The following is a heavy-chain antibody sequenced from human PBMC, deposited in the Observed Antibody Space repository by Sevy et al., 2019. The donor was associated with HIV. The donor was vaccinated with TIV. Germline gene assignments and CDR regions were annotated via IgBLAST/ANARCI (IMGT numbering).Heavy chain of an antibody. CDR2: IKQDGSEK. CDR3: ARERDGYNYYLDY. D-gene: IGHD5-12*01. V-gene: IGHV3-7*01. J-gene: IGHJ4*02. Sequence: GGSLRLSCAASGFTFSSYWMSWVRQAPGKGLEWVANIKQDGSEKYYVVSVKGRFTISRDNAKNSLYLQMNSLRAEDTAVYYCARERDGYNYYLDYWGQGTLVTVSS. CDR1: GFTFSSYW.